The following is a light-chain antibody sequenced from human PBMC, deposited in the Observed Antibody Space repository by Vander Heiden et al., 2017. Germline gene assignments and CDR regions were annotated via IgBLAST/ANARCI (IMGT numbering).Light chain of an antibody. CDR3: QVWDSSSDNVV. J-gene: IGLJ2*01. Sequence: SYVLTQPPSVSVAPGQTARITCGGNNIGSKSVHWSQQKPGQAPVLVVYDDSDRHSGIPERFSGSNSGNTATLTISRVEAGDEADYYCQVWDSSSDNVVFGGGTKLTVL. CDR1: NIGSKS. CDR2: DDS. V-gene: IGLV3-21*02.